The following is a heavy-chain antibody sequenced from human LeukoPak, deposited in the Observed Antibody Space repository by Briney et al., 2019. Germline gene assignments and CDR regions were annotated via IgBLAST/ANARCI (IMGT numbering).Heavy chain of an antibody. CDR1: DFTFSSYG. D-gene: IGHD3-3*01. CDR3: AKDTASFDFWSGYYADY. J-gene: IGHJ4*02. V-gene: IGHV3-30*18. CDR2: ISYDGSNK. Sequence: GGSLRLSCAASDFTFSSYGMPWVRQAPGKGLEWVAVISYDGSNKYYADSVKGRFTISRDNSKNTLYLQMNSLRAEDTAVYYCAKDTASFDFWSGYYADYWGQGTLVTVSS.